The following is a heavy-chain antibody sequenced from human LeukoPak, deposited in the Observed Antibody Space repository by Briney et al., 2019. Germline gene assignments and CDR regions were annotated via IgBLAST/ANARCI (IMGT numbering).Heavy chain of an antibody. CDR1: GYSINNYW. CDR2: IYPADSDI. Sequence: GESLQISCQGSGYSINNYWIGRVRQMPGKGLEWMGIIYPADSDIRYSPSFQGQVTISADKSISIAYLQWSSLKASDTAMYYCARQEYCSGGSCYTWFDPWGQGTLVIVSS. V-gene: IGHV5-51*01. J-gene: IGHJ5*02. CDR3: ARQEYCSGGSCYTWFDP. D-gene: IGHD2-15*01.